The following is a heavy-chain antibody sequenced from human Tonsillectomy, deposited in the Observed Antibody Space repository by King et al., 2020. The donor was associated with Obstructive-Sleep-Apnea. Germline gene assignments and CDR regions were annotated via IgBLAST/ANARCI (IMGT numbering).Heavy chain of an antibody. Sequence: VQLQQWGAGLLKPSETLSLTCAVYGGSFSGYYWSWIRQPPGKGLEWIGEINHSGSTNYNPSLKSRVTISVDTSKNQFSLKLSSVTAADTAVYYCASRGRITIFGVVTTRGGKFDYWGQGTLVTVSS. D-gene: IGHD3-3*01. CDR1: GGSFSGYY. J-gene: IGHJ4*02. CDR3: ASRGRITIFGVVTTRGGKFDY. V-gene: IGHV4-34*01. CDR2: INHSGST.